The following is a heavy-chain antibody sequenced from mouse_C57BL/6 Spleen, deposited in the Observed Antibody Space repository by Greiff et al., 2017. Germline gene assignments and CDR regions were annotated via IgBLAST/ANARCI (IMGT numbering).Heavy chain of an antibody. CDR1: GYTFTSYW. D-gene: IGHD1-1*01. CDR3: ARNYGSSYGYFDV. V-gene: IGHV1-64*01. Sequence: QVQLQQPGAELVKPGASVKLSCKASGYTFTSYWMHWVKQRPGLGLEWIGMIHPNSGSTNYNEKFKSKATLTVDKSSSTAYMQLSSLTSEDSAVYYCARNYGSSYGYFDVWGTGTTVTVSS. CDR2: IHPNSGST. J-gene: IGHJ1*03.